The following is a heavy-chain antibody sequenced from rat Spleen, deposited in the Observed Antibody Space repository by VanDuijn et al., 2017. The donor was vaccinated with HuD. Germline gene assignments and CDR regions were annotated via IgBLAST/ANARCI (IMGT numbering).Heavy chain of an antibody. CDR3: TSPFRWFAY. V-gene: IGHV2S30*01. J-gene: IGHJ3*01. Sequence: QVQLKETGPGLVQPTQTLSLTCTVSGFSLTAYSVFWVRQPSGKGLEWMGRVRYNGDTSYNSALKSRLSISRDTSKSQVFLKMNSLQTEDTAIYFCTSPFRWFAYWGQGTLVTVSS. CDR1: GFSLTAYS. CDR2: VRYNGDT.